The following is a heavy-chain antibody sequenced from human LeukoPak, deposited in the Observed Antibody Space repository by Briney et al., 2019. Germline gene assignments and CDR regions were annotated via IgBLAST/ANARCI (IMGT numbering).Heavy chain of an antibody. Sequence: SETLSLTCTVSGGSISSYYWSWIRQPPGKGLEWIGEINHSGSTNYNPSLKSRVTISVDTSKNQFSLKLSSVTAADTAVYYCARSGLFRPIYFDYWGQGTLVTVSS. CDR2: INHSGST. CDR1: GGSISSYY. D-gene: IGHD1-26*01. J-gene: IGHJ4*02. CDR3: ARSGLFRPIYFDY. V-gene: IGHV4-34*01.